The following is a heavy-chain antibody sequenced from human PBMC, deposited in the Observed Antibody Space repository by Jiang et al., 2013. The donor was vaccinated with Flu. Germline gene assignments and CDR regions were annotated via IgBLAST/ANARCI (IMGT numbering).Heavy chain of an antibody. Sequence: PGLVKPSQTLSLTCTVSGGSISSGGYYWSWIRQHPGKGLEWIGYIYYSGSTYYNPSLKSRVTISVDTSKNQFSLKLSSVTAADTAVYYCARDQDGDPYYYYGMDVWGQGTTVTVSS. CDR2: IYYSGST. D-gene: IGHD4-17*01. CDR3: ARDQDGDPYYYYGMDV. J-gene: IGHJ6*02. CDR1: GGSISSGGYY. V-gene: IGHV4-31*03.